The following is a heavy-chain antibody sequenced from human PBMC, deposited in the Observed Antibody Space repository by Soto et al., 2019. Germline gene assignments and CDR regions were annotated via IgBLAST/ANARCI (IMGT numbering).Heavy chain of an antibody. CDR2: IYYSGST. CDR3: ASRYYDDSSGYYRTWYFDL. J-gene: IGHJ2*01. V-gene: IGHV4-30-4*01. D-gene: IGHD3-22*01. Sequence: QVQLQESGPGLVKPSQTLSLTCTVSGGSISSGDYYWSWIRQPPGKGLEWIGYIYYSGSTYYNPSLKSRVTISLHTSKNLFSLKLSSVTPADTAVYYCASRYYDDSSGYYRTWYFDLWGRGTLVTVSS. CDR1: GGSISSGDYY.